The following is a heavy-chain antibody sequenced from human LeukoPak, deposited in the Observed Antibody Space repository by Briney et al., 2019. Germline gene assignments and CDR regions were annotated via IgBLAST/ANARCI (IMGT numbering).Heavy chain of an antibody. CDR2: IWYDGSNK. V-gene: IGHV3-33*06. Sequence: GGSLRLSCAASEFTFSSYGMHWVRQAPGKGLEWVAVIWYDGSNKYYADYVKGRVTISRDNSRKTVYLQMNSLRAEDTAVYYCAKGLRFLEWLVMDVWGKGTTVTVSS. J-gene: IGHJ6*03. CDR1: EFTFSSYG. D-gene: IGHD3-3*01. CDR3: AKGLRFLEWLVMDV.